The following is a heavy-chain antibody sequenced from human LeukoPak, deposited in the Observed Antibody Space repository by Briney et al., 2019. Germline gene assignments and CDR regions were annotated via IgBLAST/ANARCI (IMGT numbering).Heavy chain of an antibody. Sequence: PGGSLRLSCAASGFTFSSYWMHWVRQAPGKGLVWVSRINSDGSSTSYADSVKGRFTTSRDNAKNSLYLQMNSLRAEDTAVYYCAIIGGYSSRSYRDYWGQGTLVTVSS. D-gene: IGHD6-13*01. V-gene: IGHV3-74*01. CDR2: INSDGSST. CDR1: GFTFSSYW. J-gene: IGHJ4*02. CDR3: AIIGGYSSRSYRDY.